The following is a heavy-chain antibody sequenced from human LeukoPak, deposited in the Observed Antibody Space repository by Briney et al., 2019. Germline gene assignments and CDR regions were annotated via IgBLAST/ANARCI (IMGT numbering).Heavy chain of an antibody. CDR3: AKSHCSNTTCYGPTTWSDP. CDR2: ISPYNGNT. D-gene: IGHD2-2*01. V-gene: IGHV1-18*01. CDR1: DYTFTNYG. Sequence: ASVKVSCKASDYTFTNYGIHWVRQAPGQGLEWMGWISPYNGNTIYAQKLQGRVTMTTDTATSTAYLELRSLRSDDTAVYYCAKSHCSNTTCYGPTTWSDPWGQGALVTVSS. J-gene: IGHJ5*02.